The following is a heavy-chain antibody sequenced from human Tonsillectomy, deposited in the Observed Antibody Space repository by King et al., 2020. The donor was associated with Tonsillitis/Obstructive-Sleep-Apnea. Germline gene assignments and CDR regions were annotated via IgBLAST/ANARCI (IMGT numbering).Heavy chain of an antibody. J-gene: IGHJ4*02. CDR1: GFTFSSYA. CDR2: ISYDGNKK. Sequence: VQLVESGGGVVQPGRSLRLSCAASGFTFSSYAMHWVRQAPGKGLEWVAVISYDGNKKYYADSVKGRSTISRDNSKNTLYLQMNSLRAEDTAVYYCARDGRAVAAPIDYWGQGTLVTVSS. V-gene: IGHV3-30*04. CDR3: ARDGRAVAAPIDY. D-gene: IGHD6-19*01.